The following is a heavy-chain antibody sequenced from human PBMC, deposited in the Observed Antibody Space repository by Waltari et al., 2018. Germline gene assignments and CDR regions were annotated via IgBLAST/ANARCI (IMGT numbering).Heavy chain of an antibody. V-gene: IGHV4-34*01. Sequence: QMQLQQWGAGLLKPSETLSLTCAVSGESFIGYYWNWIRQPPGRGLEWIGEIHHSGSINDTPSLESRITISQDMSKNQFSLNLTSVTAADSAVYYCVRGKMYSRPYFDYWGQGTLVTVSS. CDR2: IHHSGSI. D-gene: IGHD6-13*01. CDR1: GESFIGYY. CDR3: VRGKMYSRPYFDY. J-gene: IGHJ4*02.